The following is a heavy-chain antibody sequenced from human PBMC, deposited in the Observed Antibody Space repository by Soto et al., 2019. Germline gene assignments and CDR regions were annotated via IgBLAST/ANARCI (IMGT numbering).Heavy chain of an antibody. V-gene: IGHV3-30*18. D-gene: IGHD2-2*01. J-gene: IGHJ6*02. CDR2: ISYDGSNK. CDR1: GFTFSSYG. Sequence: GGSLRLSCAASGFTFSSYGIHWVGQAQGRGREWGPVISYDGSNKYYADSVKGRFTISRDNSKNTLYLQMNSLRAEDTAVYYCAKEGGGVVVPAAPRDYYYGMDVWGQGTTVTVSS. CDR3: AKEGGGVVVPAAPRDYYYGMDV.